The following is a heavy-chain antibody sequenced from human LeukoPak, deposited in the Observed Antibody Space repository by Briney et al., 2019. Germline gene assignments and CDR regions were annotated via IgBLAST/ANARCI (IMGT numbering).Heavy chain of an antibody. J-gene: IGHJ6*02. Sequence: RSGGSLRLSCAASGFTFSSYAMHWARQAPGKGLEWVAVISYDGSNKYYADSVKGRFTISRDNSKNTLYLQMNSLRAEDTAVYYCARDSRITMVRGVTSWGMDVWGQGTTVTVSS. V-gene: IGHV3-30-3*01. CDR3: ARDSRITMVRGVTSWGMDV. CDR1: GFTFSSYA. CDR2: ISYDGSNK. D-gene: IGHD3-10*01.